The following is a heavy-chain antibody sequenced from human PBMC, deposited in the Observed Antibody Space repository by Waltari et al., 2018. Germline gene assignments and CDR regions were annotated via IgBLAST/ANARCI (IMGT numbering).Heavy chain of an antibody. Sequence: EVQLVESGGGLVQSGGSLRLSCAASGFTFSNYWMHWIRQTPGKGLVWVSHITSDGSSTSYAESVKGRFTISRANARNILYLQMNSLRAEDTAVYYCRSDDANGPLDYWGQGTLVTVSS. CDR2: ITSDGSST. CDR1: GFTFSNYW. V-gene: IGHV3-74*01. J-gene: IGHJ4*02. CDR3: RSDDANGPLDY. D-gene: IGHD2-8*01.